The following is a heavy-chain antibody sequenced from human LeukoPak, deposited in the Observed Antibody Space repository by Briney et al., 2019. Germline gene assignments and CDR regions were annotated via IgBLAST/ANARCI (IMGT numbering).Heavy chain of an antibody. CDR2: IYYSGST. D-gene: IGHD6-19*01. CDR1: GFTFSDYY. Sequence: PGGSLRLSCAASGFTFSDYYMSWIRQAPGKGLEWIGNIYYSGSTYYNPSLKSRVTISVDTSKNQFSLKLNSVTASDTAIYFCASTKLGYSSGWHWGQGTLVTVSS. V-gene: IGHV4-34*01. CDR3: ASTKLGYSSGWH. J-gene: IGHJ4*02.